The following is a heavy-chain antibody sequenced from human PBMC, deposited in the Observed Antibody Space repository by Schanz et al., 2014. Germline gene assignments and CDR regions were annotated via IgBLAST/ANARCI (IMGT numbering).Heavy chain of an antibody. CDR1: GGTFSSYT. V-gene: IGHV1-69*04. J-gene: IGHJ4*02. CDR2: IIPILGIA. Sequence: QVQLVQSGAAAKKPGASVKVSCKASGGTFSSYTISWVRQAPGQGLEWMGRIIPILGIANYAQKYQGRVTITADRSTDTAYMKLSSLRSDDRAVYYCARDQAPYANSSDVRYFDYWGQGSLVTVSS. D-gene: IGHD6-6*01. CDR3: ARDQAPYANSSDVRYFDY.